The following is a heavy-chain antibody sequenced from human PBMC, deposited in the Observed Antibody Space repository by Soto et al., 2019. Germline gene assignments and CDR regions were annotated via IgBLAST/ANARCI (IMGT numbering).Heavy chain of an antibody. Sequence: ASVKVSCKASGYTFTSYAMHWVRQAPGQRLEWMGWINAGNGNTKYSQKFQGRVTITRDTSASTAYMELSSLRSEDTAVYYCARAGGPKGWPPVYWGQGTLVTVSS. CDR2: INAGNGNT. D-gene: IGHD6-19*01. V-gene: IGHV1-3*01. CDR3: ARAGGPKGWPPVY. J-gene: IGHJ4*02. CDR1: GYTFTSYA.